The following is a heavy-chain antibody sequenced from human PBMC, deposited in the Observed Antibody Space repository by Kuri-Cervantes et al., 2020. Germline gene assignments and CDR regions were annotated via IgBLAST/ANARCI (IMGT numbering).Heavy chain of an antibody. Sequence: GGSLRLSCKASGYTFTSYGISWVRQAPGQGLEWMGWISAYNGNTNYAQKLQGRVTMTTDTSTSTAYMELRSLRSDDTAVYYCARAYSSYVYGMDVWGQGTTVTVSS. D-gene: IGHD4-11*01. V-gene: IGHV1-18*01. CDR3: ARAYSSYVYGMDV. CDR2: ISAYNGNT. J-gene: IGHJ6*02. CDR1: GYTFTSYG.